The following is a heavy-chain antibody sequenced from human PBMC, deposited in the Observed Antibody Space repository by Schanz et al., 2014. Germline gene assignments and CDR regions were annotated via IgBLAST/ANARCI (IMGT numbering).Heavy chain of an antibody. CDR2: ISPYNGDT. V-gene: IGHV1-18*01. D-gene: IGHD2-21*01. Sequence: QVQLVQSGAEVKKPGASVKVSCKASGYTFTSYGISWVRQAPGQGLEWMGWISPYNGDTNYAQKLQGRVTMTADTSTNTAYMEPGNLTAEDWAVHYCARGRGCYDYWGQGTLVTVSS. CDR1: GYTFTSYG. J-gene: IGHJ4*02. CDR3: ARGRGCYDY.